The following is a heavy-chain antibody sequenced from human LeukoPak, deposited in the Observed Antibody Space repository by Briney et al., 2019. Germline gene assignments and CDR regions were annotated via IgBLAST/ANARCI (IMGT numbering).Heavy chain of an antibody. CDR3: ARDSGSYGSFDY. J-gene: IGHJ4*02. V-gene: IGHV4-39*07. D-gene: IGHD1-26*01. CDR2: IYYSGGT. Sequence: KPSETLSLTCTVSGGSISSSSYYWGWIRQPPGKGLEWIGSIYYSGGTYYNPSLKSRVTISVDTSKNQFSLKLSSVTAADTAVYYCARDSGSYGSFDYWGQGTLVTVSS. CDR1: GGSISSSSYY.